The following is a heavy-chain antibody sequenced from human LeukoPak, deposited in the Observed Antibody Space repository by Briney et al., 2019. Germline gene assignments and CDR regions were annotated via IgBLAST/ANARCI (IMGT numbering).Heavy chain of an antibody. V-gene: IGHV3-23*01. CDR2: ISGSGGST. D-gene: IGHD5-24*01. CDR1: GFTFSSYA. CDR3: AKDSGFFHGDGYNGHWFDP. Sequence: PGGSLRLSCAASGFTFSSYAMSWVRQAPGKGLEWVSAISGSGGSTYYADSVKGRFTISRDNSKNTLYLQMNSLRAEDTAVYYCAKDSGFFHGDGYNGHWFDPWGQGTLVTVFS. J-gene: IGHJ5*02.